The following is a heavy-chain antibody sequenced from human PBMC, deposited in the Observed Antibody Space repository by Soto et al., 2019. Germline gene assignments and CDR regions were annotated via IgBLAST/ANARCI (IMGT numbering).Heavy chain of an antibody. Sequence: SETLSLTCTVSGGSISSYYWSWIRQPPGKGLEWIGYIYYSGSTNYNPSLKSRVTISVDTSKNQFSLKLSSVTAADTAVYYCARAEVSQYTNLFDPWGQGSLVTVSS. CDR1: GGSISSYY. V-gene: IGHV4-59*01. J-gene: IGHJ5*02. D-gene: IGHD6-6*01. CDR3: ARAEVSQYTNLFDP. CDR2: IYYSGST.